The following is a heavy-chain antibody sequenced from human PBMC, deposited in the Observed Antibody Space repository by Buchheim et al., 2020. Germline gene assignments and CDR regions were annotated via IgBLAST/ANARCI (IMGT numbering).Heavy chain of an antibody. CDR1: GFTFSSYG. CDR2: ISSDGNNK. D-gene: IGHD3-3*01. Sequence: QVQLVESGGGVVQPGRSLRLSCAASGFTFSSYGMHWVRQAPGKGLDWVALISSDGNNKYYADSVKGRITISRDNSKNTLYLQMNSLRLEDTAVYYCAKASFWSSFYYGMDVWGQGTT. V-gene: IGHV3-30*18. J-gene: IGHJ6*02. CDR3: AKASFWSSFYYGMDV.